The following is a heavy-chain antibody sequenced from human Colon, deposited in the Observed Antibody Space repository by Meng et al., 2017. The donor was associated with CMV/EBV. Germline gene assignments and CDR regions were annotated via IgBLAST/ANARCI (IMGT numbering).Heavy chain of an antibody. CDR1: GYTFTGYY. D-gene: IGHD3-3*01. CDR3: ARDTRFFGVVIHNWFDP. J-gene: IGHJ5*02. V-gene: IGHV1-2*02. CDR2: INPNSGGT. Sequence: ASVKVSCKASGYTFTGYYIHWVRQAPGQGLEWMGWINPNSGGTYYAQKLQGRVTMTRDTSISTAYMELSRLRSDDTAVYYCARDTRFFGVVIHNWFDPWGQGTLVTVSS.